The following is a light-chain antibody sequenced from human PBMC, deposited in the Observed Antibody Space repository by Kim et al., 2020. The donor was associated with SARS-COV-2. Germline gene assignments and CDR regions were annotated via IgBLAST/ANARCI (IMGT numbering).Light chain of an antibody. CDR1: SSDVGNYNL. CDR2: EVS. J-gene: IGLJ3*02. Sequence: QSITISCTGNSSDVGNYNLVSWYQQRPGKAPKLMIYEVSHRPSGVSNRFSGSKSGNAASLTISGLQAEDEADYYCCSYAGSSTWVFGGGTQLTVL. CDR3: CSYAGSSTWV. V-gene: IGLV2-23*02.